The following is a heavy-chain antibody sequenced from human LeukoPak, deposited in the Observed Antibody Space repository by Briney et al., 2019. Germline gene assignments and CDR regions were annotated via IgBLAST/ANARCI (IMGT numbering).Heavy chain of an antibody. CDR1: GGSFSGYY. D-gene: IGHD6-13*01. CDR2: INHSGST. CDR3: ARGRYSSSWYSQYFDY. Sequence: SETLSLTCAVYGGSFSGYYWSWIRQPPGKGLEWIGEINHSGSTNYNPSLKSRVTISVDTSKNQFSLKLSSVTAADTAVYYCARGRYSSSWYSQYFDYWGQGTLVTVSS. V-gene: IGHV4-34*01. J-gene: IGHJ4*02.